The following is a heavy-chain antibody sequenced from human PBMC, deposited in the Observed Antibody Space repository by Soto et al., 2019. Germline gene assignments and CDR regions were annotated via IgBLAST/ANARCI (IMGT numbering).Heavy chain of an antibody. V-gene: IGHV3-23*01. J-gene: IGHJ4*02. D-gene: IGHD6-13*01. Sequence: PWWSRRLSCAASGFTFTDYALSWVRQAPGKGLEWVATISGIGGSTYLADSVKGRLSISRDNSKNTVSLLMNSLRAEDTAVYFCARGSSGYISSWYYFDYWGRGTLVTVSS. CDR1: GFTFTDYA. CDR2: ISGIGGST. CDR3: ARGSSGYISSWYYFDY.